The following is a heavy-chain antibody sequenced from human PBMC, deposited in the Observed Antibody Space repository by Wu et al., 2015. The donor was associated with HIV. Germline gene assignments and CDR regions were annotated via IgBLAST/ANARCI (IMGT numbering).Heavy chain of an antibody. Sequence: QVQLVQSGAEVKKPGASVKVSCKASGYTFTSYAISWVRQAPGQGLEWMGRIIPIFGTANYAQKFQGRVTITADESTSTAYMELSSLRSEDTAVYYCASEPNVIQLWLRGYAFDIWGQGTMVTVSS. J-gene: IGHJ3*02. CDR2: IIPIFGTA. CDR3: ASEPNVIQLWLRGYAFDI. D-gene: IGHD5-18*01. CDR1: GYTFTSYA. V-gene: IGHV1-69*18.